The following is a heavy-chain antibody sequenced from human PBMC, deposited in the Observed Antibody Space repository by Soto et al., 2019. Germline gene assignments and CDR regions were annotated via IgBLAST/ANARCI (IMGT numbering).Heavy chain of an antibody. CDR1: GFTFSSYG. D-gene: IGHD2-15*01. V-gene: IGHV3-23*01. J-gene: IGHJ4*02. Sequence: LRLSCAASGFTFSSYGMGWVRQGPGKGLEWVAVVSIGGSTHYADSVRGRFTISRDNSKNTLSLQMNSLTAEDTAVYFCAKRRGAGAPFDYWGQGARDTVPQ. CDR2: VSIGGST. CDR3: AKRRGAGAPFDY.